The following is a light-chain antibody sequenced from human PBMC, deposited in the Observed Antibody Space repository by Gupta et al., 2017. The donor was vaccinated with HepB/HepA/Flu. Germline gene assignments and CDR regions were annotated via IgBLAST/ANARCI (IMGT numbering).Light chain of an antibody. V-gene: IGKV1-39*01. Sequence: IQLTQSPSSLSASVGDSVTITCRASQTMNNFLHWYQQKPGEAPKLLIYAASSLQSGVPSRFSGSGSGTDFTLTINSLQPEDFATYYCQQRDSTPLTFGRGTKVDIK. CDR2: AAS. CDR1: QTMNNF. CDR3: QQRDSTPLT. J-gene: IGKJ4*01.